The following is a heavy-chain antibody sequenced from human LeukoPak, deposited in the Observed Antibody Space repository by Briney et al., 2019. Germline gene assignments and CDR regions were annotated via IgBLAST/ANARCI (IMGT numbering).Heavy chain of an antibody. V-gene: IGHV3-23*01. J-gene: IGHJ4*02. CDR3: AKEGTVSGSHYFDY. CDR1: GFTFSSYA. Sequence: GGSLRLSCAASGFTFSSYAMNWVRQAPGKGLGWVSVITGSGGSTSYADSVRGRFTISRDNSKNTLYLQMNSLRAEDTAVYYCAKEGTVSGSHYFDYWGQGTLVTVAS. CDR2: ITGSGGST. D-gene: IGHD5-12*01.